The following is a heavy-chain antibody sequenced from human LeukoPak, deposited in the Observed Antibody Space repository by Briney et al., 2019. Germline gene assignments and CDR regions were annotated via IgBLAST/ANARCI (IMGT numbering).Heavy chain of an antibody. Sequence: PSETLSLTCTVSGGSISSSSYYWGWIRQPPGKGLEWIGSIYYSGSTYYNPSLKSRVTISLDTSNNQFSLRLSSVTAAGTAVYYCAREGFRGWGYYLPFDYWGQGTLVTVSS. CDR3: AREGFRGWGYYLPFDY. CDR1: GGSISSSSYY. D-gene: IGHD3-22*01. J-gene: IGHJ4*02. V-gene: IGHV4-39*07. CDR2: IYYSGST.